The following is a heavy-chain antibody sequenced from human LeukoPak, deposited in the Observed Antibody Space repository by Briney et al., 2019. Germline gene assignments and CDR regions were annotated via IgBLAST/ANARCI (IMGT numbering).Heavy chain of an antibody. J-gene: IGHJ4*02. V-gene: IGHV1-3*04. CDR1: GYSFTTYA. CDR2: INTGNGNT. CDR3: ASVDYGDY. Sequence: ASVTVSCKASGYSFTTYAMHWVRQAPGQRLEWMGWINTGNGNTKYLQKFQGRVTFTRDTSASTAYMELSSLRFEDTAVYYCASVDYGDYWGQGTLVTVSS.